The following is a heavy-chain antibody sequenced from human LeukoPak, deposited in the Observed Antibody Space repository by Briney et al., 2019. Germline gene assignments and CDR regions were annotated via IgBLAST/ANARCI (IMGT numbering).Heavy chain of an antibody. V-gene: IGHV4-34*01. CDR1: GGSFSGYY. CDR2: INHSGST. Sequence: SETLSLTCAVYGGSFSGYYWSWIRQPPGKGLEWIGEINHSGSTNYNPSLKSRVTISVDTSKNQFSLKLSSVTAADTAVYYCARENDSSGGFDYWGQGTLVTVSS. D-gene: IGHD3-22*01. J-gene: IGHJ4*02. CDR3: ARENDSSGGFDY.